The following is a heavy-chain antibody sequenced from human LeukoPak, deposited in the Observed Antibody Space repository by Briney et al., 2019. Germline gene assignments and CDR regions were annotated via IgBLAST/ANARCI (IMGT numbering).Heavy chain of an antibody. V-gene: IGHV3-7*01. Sequence: GGSLRLSCAASGFTFSDYWMSWMRQAPGKGLEWVANIKYDGDEEYYVDSVKGRFTISRDNAKNSVYLQLNSLRVEDTAVYYCKSGGAAPGSFDDWGQGTLVTVSP. CDR1: GFTFSDYW. J-gene: IGHJ4*02. D-gene: IGHD1-1*01. CDR2: IKYDGDEE. CDR3: KSGGAAPGSFDD.